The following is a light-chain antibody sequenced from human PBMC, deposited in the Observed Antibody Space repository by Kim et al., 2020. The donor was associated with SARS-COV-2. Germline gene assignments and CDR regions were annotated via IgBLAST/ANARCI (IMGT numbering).Light chain of an antibody. V-gene: IGLV1-47*01. J-gene: IGLJ1*01. CDR2: RNN. Sequence: PGQRVTISCSGSSSNIGSNYVYWYQQLPGTAPKLLIYRNNPRPSGVPDRFSGSKSGTSASLAISGLRSEDEADYYCAAWDDSLSSVFGTGTKVTVL. CDR3: AAWDDSLSSV. CDR1: SSNIGSNY.